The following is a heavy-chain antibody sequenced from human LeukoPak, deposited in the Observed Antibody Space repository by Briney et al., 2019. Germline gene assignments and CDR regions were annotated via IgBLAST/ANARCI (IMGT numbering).Heavy chain of an antibody. V-gene: IGHV4-34*01. D-gene: IGHD3-10*01. CDR1: GGSFSGYY. J-gene: IGHJ4*02. CDR3: ARLTYYYGSGSYPH. Sequence: SETLSLTCAVYGGSFSGYYWSWIRQPPGKGLEWIGEINHSGSTNYNPSLKSRVTISVETSKNQCSLKLSSVTAADTAVYYCARLTYYYGSGSYPHWGQGTLVTVSS. CDR2: INHSGST.